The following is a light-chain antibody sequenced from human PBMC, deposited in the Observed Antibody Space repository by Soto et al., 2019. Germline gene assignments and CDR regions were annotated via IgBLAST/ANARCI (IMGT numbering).Light chain of an antibody. J-gene: IGKJ2*01. CDR1: QSVSSSY. Sequence: EIVLTQSPGTLSLSPGERATLSCRASQSVSSSYLAWYQQKPGQAPRLLIYGASSRATGVPDRFSGSGSGTDFTLTISRLEPEDFALYYCQQYGSSPLYPFGQGTNLEIK. CDR2: GAS. V-gene: IGKV3-20*01. CDR3: QQYGSSPLYP.